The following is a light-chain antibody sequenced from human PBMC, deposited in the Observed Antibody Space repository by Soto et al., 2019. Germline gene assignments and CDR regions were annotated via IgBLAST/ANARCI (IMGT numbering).Light chain of an antibody. CDR2: GAS. CDR3: QQYNNWPPIT. CDR1: QSVRSN. Sequence: EIVMTQSPATLSVSPGERATVSCRASQSVRSNLAWYQQKPGQAPRLLIYGASTRATGIPARFSGSGSGTDFTLTISSLEPEDFAVYYCQQYNNWPPITFGQGTRLEIK. J-gene: IGKJ5*01. V-gene: IGKV3D-15*01.